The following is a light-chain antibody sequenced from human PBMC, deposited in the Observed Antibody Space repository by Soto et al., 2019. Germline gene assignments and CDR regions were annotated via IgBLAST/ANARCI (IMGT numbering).Light chain of an antibody. CDR3: QQYNDYSWT. CDR2: AAS. V-gene: IGKV1-8*01. J-gene: IGKJ1*01. Sequence: AIRMTQSPSSFSASTGDRVTITCRASQGISSYLAWYQQKPGKAPKLLIYAASTLQSGVPSRFSGSGSGTDFTLTISCLQSEDFAIYYCQQYNDYSWTFGQGTKVDLK. CDR1: QGISSY.